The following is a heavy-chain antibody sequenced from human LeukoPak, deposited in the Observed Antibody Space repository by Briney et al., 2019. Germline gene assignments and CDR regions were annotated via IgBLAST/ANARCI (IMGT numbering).Heavy chain of an antibody. V-gene: IGHV1-18*01. CDR1: GYSFTSYG. J-gene: IGHJ6*02. CDR2: ISAYNGNT. Sequence: GASVKVSCKASGYSFTSYGLSWVRQAPGQGLEWMGWISAYNGNTNYVQKFQGSVTMTTDTSTSTAYMELRSLRSGDTAVYYCARDRMNYYGMDVWGQGTTVTVSS. CDR3: ARDRMNYYGMDV.